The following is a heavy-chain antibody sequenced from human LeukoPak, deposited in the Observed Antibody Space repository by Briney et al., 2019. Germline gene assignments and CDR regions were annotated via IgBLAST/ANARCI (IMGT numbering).Heavy chain of an antibody. CDR3: ARTGVRYCSSTSCYVFNWEDYYYMDV. Sequence: ASETLSLTCTLSGYSISSGYYWGWIRQPPGKGLEWIGSIYYSGSTYYNPSLKRRLTISVDTSKNQFSLKLSSVTAADTAVYYCARTGVRYCSSTSCYVFNWEDYYYMDVWGKGTTVTVSS. CDR2: IYYSGST. D-gene: IGHD2-2*01. CDR1: GYSISSGYY. J-gene: IGHJ6*03. V-gene: IGHV4-38-2*02.